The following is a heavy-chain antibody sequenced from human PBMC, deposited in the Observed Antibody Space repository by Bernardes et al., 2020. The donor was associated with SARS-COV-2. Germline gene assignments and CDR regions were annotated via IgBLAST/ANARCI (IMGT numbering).Heavy chain of an antibody. CDR1: GFTVSSNY. Sequence: GGSLRLSCAASGFTVSSNYMSWVRQAPGKGLEWVSVIYSGGSTYYADSVKGRFTISRDNSKNTLYLQMNSLRAEDTAVYYCARDYRVVTMIVGLENKERSDGMDVWGQGTTVTVSS. J-gene: IGHJ6*02. CDR2: IYSGGST. V-gene: IGHV3-66*01. D-gene: IGHD3-22*01. CDR3: ARDYRVVTMIVGLENKERSDGMDV.